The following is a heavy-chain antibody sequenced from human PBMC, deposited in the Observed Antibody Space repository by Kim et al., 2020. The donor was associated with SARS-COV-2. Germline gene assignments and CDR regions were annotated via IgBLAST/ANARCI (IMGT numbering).Heavy chain of an antibody. D-gene: IGHD6-13*01. CDR3: AKVRQQLVRRSYFDY. J-gene: IGHJ4*02. V-gene: IGHV3-23*01. Sequence: VTGQGRFTIARDNSKNTLYLQMNSLGAEATAVYYCAKVRQQLVRRSYFDYWGQGTLVTVSS.